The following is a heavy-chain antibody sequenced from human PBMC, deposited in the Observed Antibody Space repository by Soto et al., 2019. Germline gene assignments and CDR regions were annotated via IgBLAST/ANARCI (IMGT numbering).Heavy chain of an antibody. V-gene: IGHV4-39*01. Sequence: SETLSLTCTVSGVSISSDIYYWGWIRQSPEKGLEWIASISYSGSTYYNPTLKSRLIISVDTSKSQFSLKLSSVTAADTAVYYCARRERAAGTDWWFDPWGQGTLVTSPQ. CDR1: GVSISSDIYY. CDR3: ARRERAAGTDWWFDP. D-gene: IGHD6-13*01. J-gene: IGHJ5*02. CDR2: ISYSGST.